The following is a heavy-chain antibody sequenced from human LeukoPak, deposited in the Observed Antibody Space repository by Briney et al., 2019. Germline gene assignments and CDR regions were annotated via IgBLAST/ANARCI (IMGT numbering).Heavy chain of an antibody. CDR2: IKQDGSEK. CDR3: ARDIYYDFWSGYYTHSPASFDY. J-gene: IGHJ4*02. CDR1: GFTFSSYW. V-gene: IGHV3-7*03. Sequence: GGSLRLSCAASGFTFSSYWMSWVRQAPGKGLEWVANIKQDGSEKYYVDSVKGRFTISRDNAKNSLYLQMNSLRAEDTAVYYCARDIYYDFWSGYYTHSPASFDYWGQGTLVTVCS. D-gene: IGHD3-3*01.